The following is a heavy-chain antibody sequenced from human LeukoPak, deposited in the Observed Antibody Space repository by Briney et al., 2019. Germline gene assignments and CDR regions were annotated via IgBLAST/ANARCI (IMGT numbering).Heavy chain of an antibody. CDR1: GFTFDDYA. CDR2: ISWNSGSI. J-gene: IGHJ6*02. CDR3: AKSVNYYDYYGMDV. Sequence: GGSLRLSCAASGFTFDDYAMHWVRQAPGKGLEWVSGISWNSGSINYADSVKGRFTISRDNAKNSLYLQMNSLRAEDTALYYCAKSVNYYDYYGMDVWGQGTTVTVSS. V-gene: IGHV3-9*01.